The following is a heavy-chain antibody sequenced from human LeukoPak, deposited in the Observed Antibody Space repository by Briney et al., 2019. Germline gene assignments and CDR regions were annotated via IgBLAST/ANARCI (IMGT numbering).Heavy chain of an antibody. J-gene: IGHJ1*01. CDR3: ARAAVAALEYFQH. CDR1: GFTVSDNY. CDR2: IYSGGNT. Sequence: GGSLRLSCAASGFTVSDNYMNWVRQAPGKGLEWVSVIYSGGNTYYADSVKGRFTISRDSSKNTVYLLMNSLRAEDTAVYYCARAAVAALEYFQHWGQGTLVTVSS. V-gene: IGHV3-53*01. D-gene: IGHD5-18*01.